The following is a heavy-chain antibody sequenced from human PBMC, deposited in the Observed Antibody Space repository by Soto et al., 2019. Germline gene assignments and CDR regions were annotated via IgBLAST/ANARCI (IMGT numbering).Heavy chain of an antibody. J-gene: IGHJ6*02. Sequence: SVKVSCKASGGTFSSYAISWVRQAPGQGLEWMGGIIPIFGTANYAQKFQGRVTITADESTSTAYMELSSLRSEDTAVYYCARVGEKYYYYSSGYSYGMDVWGQGTTVTVSS. CDR2: IIPIFGTA. V-gene: IGHV1-69*13. CDR3: ARVGEKYYYYSSGYSYGMDV. CDR1: GGTFSSYA. D-gene: IGHD3-22*01.